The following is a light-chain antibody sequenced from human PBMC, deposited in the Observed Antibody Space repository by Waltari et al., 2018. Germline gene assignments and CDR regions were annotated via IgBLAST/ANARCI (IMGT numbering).Light chain of an antibody. Sequence: DIVMTQSPDSLAVSLGVRATINCKSIQNILYNPNNSNYLAWYQQKPGQPPKLLISWASTRESGVPDRFSGSGSGTDFTLTISSLQAEDVAVYYCQQYYTIGGTCGQGTKVEIK. V-gene: IGKV4-1*01. CDR1: QNILYNPNNSNY. CDR3: QQYYTIGGT. CDR2: WAS. J-gene: IGKJ1*01.